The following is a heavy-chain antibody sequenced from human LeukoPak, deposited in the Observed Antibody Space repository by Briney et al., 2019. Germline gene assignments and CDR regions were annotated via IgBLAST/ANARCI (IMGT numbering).Heavy chain of an antibody. CDR2: ISSASTYI. Sequence: GGSLRLSCAASGFTFSTYTMNWVRHAPGKGLECVSSISSASTYIYNADSAKGRFTISRDNAKNSLYLQMDSLRVEDTAVYYCARGQWPDYWGQGTLVTVSS. D-gene: IGHD6-19*01. V-gene: IGHV3-21*01. J-gene: IGHJ4*02. CDR1: GFTFSTYT. CDR3: ARGQWPDY.